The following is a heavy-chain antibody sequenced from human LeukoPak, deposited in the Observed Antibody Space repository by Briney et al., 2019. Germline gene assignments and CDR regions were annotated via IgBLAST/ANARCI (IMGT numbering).Heavy chain of an antibody. J-gene: IGHJ4*02. V-gene: IGHV1-2*02. CDR3: AREYCSGGSCYSAFDY. Sequence: ASVKVSCKASGYTFTAYYMHWVRQAPGQGLEWMGWIKPNSGGTNYGQKFQGRVTMTRDTSISTVYMEVSGLRSDDTAKYYCAREYCSGGSCYSAFDYWGQGTLVTVSS. D-gene: IGHD2-15*01. CDR1: GYTFTAYY. CDR2: IKPNSGGT.